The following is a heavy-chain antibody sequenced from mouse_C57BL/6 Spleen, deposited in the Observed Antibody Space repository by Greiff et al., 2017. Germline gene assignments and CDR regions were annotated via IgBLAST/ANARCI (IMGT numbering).Heavy chain of an antibody. CDR3: GRSGVYFDY. J-gene: IGHJ2*01. Sequence: VQREESGAELMKPGASVKLSCTATGYTFTGYWIEWVKQRPGHGLEWIGEILPGSGSTNYNERIKGKSTVTADTSANTAYMQLSSLTTEDSAIYYCGRSGVYFDYWGQGTTLTVSS. CDR1: GYTFTGYW. V-gene: IGHV1-9*01. CDR2: ILPGSGST. D-gene: IGHD1-3*01.